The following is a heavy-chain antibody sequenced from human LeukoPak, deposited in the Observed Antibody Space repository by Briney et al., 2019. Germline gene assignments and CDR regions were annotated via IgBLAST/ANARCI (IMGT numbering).Heavy chain of an antibody. CDR1: GFTVSSNY. Sequence: PGGSLRLSCAASGFTVSSNYMSWVRQAPGKGLEWVSVIYSGGSTYYADSVKGRFTISRDNSKNTLYLQMNSLRAEDTAVYYCAKEKSYYYDSSGYIPYYFDYWGQGTLVTVSS. D-gene: IGHD3-22*01. J-gene: IGHJ4*02. CDR2: IYSGGST. V-gene: IGHV3-53*01. CDR3: AKEKSYYYDSSGYIPYYFDY.